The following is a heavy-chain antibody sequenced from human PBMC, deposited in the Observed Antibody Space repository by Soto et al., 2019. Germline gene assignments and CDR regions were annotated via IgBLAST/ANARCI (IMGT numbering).Heavy chain of an antibody. CDR1: GGTFSSYS. J-gene: IGHJ4*02. CDR3: ARDGGRHSGGIDY. Sequence: QVQLVQSGAEVKKPGSSVKVSCKASGGTFSSYSINWVRQAPGQGLEWMGEIIPIFGTANYAQKFQGRVTITADESTSTAYMELSSLGSEDKDVYYCARDGGRHSGGIDYWGQGTLVTVSS. CDR2: IIPIFGTA. D-gene: IGHD1-26*01. V-gene: IGHV1-69*01.